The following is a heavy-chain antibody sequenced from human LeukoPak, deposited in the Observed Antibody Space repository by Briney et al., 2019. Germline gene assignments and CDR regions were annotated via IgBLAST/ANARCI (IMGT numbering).Heavy chain of an antibody. J-gene: IGHJ4*02. Sequence: GGSLRLSCAASGFTFSGSAMHWVRQASGKGLEWVGRIRSKANSYATAYAASVKGRFTISRDNSKNTLYLQMNSLRAEDTAVYYCAKPLLEWLLYPFRDWGQGTLVTVSS. D-gene: IGHD3-3*01. V-gene: IGHV3-73*01. CDR3: AKPLLEWLLYPFRD. CDR1: GFTFSGSA. CDR2: IRSKANSYAT.